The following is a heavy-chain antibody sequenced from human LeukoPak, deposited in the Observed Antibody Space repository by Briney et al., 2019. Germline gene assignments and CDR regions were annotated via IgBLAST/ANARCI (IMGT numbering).Heavy chain of an antibody. V-gene: IGHV4-61*02. CDR2: IYTSGST. CDR3: ARSVLDPDYYYYMDV. J-gene: IGHJ6*03. Sequence: SETLSLTCTVSGGSISSGSYNWSWIRQPAGKGLEWIGRIYTSGSTNYNPSLKSRVAISVDTSKNQFSLKLSSVTAADTAVYYWARSVLDPDYYYYMDVWGKGTTVTVSS. CDR1: GGSISSGSYN.